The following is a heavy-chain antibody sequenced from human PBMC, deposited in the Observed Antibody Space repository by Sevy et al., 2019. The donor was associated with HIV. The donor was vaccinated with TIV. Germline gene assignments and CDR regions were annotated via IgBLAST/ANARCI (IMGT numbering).Heavy chain of an antibody. J-gene: IGHJ5*02. V-gene: IGHV4-34*01. Sequence: SETLSLTCAVYGVSFSGYYWSWIRQPPGKGLEWIGEINHSGSTNYNPSLKSRVTISVDTSKNQFSLKLSSVTAADTAVYYCARGHPLFLFGVVIKAWFDPWGQGTLVTVSS. CDR2: INHSGST. CDR3: ARGHPLFLFGVVIKAWFDP. CDR1: GVSFSGYY. D-gene: IGHD3-3*01.